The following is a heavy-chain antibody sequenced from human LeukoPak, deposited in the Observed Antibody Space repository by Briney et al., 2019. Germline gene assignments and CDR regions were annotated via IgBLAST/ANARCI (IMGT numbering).Heavy chain of an antibody. J-gene: IGHJ4*02. CDR3: ARGGGVTYYDSTGYLWYFDY. Sequence: SETLSLTCTVSGGSISSHYWSCIRQPPGKGLEWIGYIYYSGSTKFNPSLKSRVTISVDTSKNQFSLKLSSVTAADTAVYYCARGGGVTYYDSTGYLWYFDYWGQGTLVTVSS. V-gene: IGHV4-59*11. CDR2: IYYSGST. D-gene: IGHD3-22*01. CDR1: GGSISSHY.